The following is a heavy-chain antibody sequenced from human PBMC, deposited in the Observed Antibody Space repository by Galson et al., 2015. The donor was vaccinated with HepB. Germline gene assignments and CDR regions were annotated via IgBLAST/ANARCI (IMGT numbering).Heavy chain of an antibody. CDR2: VSGSGGIT. CDR3: AKGRDGSGSYRVFYGLDV. CDR1: EFTFNNYD. Sequence: SLRLSCAASEFTFNNYDMTWVRQAPGKGLEWVSGVSGSGGITRYADSVKGRFTISRDNSKNTLYLQMNNLTVEDTAVYYCAKGRDGSGSYRVFYGLDVWGQGTTVTVSS. D-gene: IGHD3-10*01. J-gene: IGHJ6*02. V-gene: IGHV3-23*01.